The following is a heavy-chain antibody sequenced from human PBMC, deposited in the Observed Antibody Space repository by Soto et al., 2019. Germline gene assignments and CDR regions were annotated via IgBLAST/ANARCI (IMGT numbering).Heavy chain of an antibody. V-gene: IGHV4-34*01. D-gene: IGHD2-15*01. J-gene: IGHJ2*01. CDR2: INHSGST. CDR1: GGSFSGYY. CDR3: ARGTLGYVSYFDL. Sequence: QVQLQQWGAGLLKPSETLSLTCAVYGGSFSGYYWSWIRQPPGKGLEWIGEINHSGSTNYNPSLTSRVTISVHTSKNQFSLTLSSGTAADTAVYYCARGTLGYVSYFDLWGRGTLVTVSS.